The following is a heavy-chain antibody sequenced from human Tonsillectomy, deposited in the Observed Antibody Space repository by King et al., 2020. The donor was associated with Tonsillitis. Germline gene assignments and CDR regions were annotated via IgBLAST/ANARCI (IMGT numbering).Heavy chain of an antibody. Sequence: AVYGGSFSGYYWSWIRQPPWKGLEWIGESNRSGSTKYNPSLKSRVTISVDTAKNQLSLKLTSVTAADTSVYSCARERMTTDGFDIWGQGTMVTVSS. CDR2: SNRSGST. CDR1: GGSFSGYY. J-gene: IGHJ3*02. CDR3: ARERMTTDGFDI. D-gene: IGHD4-11*01. V-gene: IGHV4-34*01.